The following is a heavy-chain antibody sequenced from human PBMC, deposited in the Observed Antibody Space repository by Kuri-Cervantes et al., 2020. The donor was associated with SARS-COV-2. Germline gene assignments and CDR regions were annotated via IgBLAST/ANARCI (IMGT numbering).Heavy chain of an antibody. CDR1: GFTFSNYA. D-gene: IGHD7-27*01. Sequence: GESLKISCAASGFTFSNYAMHWVRQAPGKGLEWIAVILHDGGRKYYADSVKGRFTISRDNSKNTLYLQMNSLRAEDTAVYYCARDLRLGKSLDYWGQGTLVTVSS. CDR3: ARDLRLGKSLDY. CDR2: ILHDGGRK. J-gene: IGHJ4*02. V-gene: IGHV3-30*04.